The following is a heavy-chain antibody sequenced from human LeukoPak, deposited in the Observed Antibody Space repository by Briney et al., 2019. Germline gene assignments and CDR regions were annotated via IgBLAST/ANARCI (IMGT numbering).Heavy chain of an antibody. V-gene: IGHV3-53*01. CDR3: ARGRGYDYGDYEAFDY. J-gene: IGHJ4*02. CDR1: GFTVSSNY. Sequence: GESLRLSCAASGFTVSSNYMSWVRQAPGKGLEWVSVIYSGGSTYYADSVKGRFTISRDNSKNTLYLQMNSLRAEDTAVYYCARGRGYDYGDYEAFDYWGQGTLVTVSS. D-gene: IGHD4-17*01. CDR2: IYSGGST.